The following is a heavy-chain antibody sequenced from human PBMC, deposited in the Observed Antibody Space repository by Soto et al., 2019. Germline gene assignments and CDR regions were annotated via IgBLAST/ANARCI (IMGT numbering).Heavy chain of an antibody. J-gene: IGHJ6*02. D-gene: IGHD3-3*01. V-gene: IGHV3-48*03. CDR2: ISSGAGTI. CDR3: ARDAGVVNYYYYGMDV. CDR1: GFTFSSYE. Sequence: PGGSLRLSCAASGFTFSSYEMNWVRQAPGKGLEWLSYISSGAGTIYYADSVKGRFTISRDNAKNSLYLQMNSLRAEDTAVYYCARDAGVVNYYYYGMDVWGQGTTVTVSS.